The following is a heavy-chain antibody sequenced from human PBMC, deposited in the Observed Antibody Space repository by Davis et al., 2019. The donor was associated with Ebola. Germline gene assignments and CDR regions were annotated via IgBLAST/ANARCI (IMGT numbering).Heavy chain of an antibody. D-gene: IGHD2-2*01. Sequence: SETLSLTCTVSGGSISSGGYYWSWIRQHPEKGLEWIGYIYYSGSTYYNPSLKSRVTISVDTSKNQFSLKLSSVTAADTAVYYCARHGQAYCSSTSCYLNWFDPWGQGTLVTVSS. CDR3: ARHGQAYCSSTSCYLNWFDP. J-gene: IGHJ5*02. CDR1: GGSISSGGYY. CDR2: IYYSGST. V-gene: IGHV4-31*03.